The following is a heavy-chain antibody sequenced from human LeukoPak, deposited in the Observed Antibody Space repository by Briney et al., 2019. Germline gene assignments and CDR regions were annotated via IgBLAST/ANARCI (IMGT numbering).Heavy chain of an antibody. Sequence: GASVKVSCKASGYTFISYDINWVRQATGQGLEWMGWMNPNSGNTGYAQKFQGRVTMTRNTSISTAYMELSSLRSEDTAVYYCARGMYYDFWSANIVIYFDYWGQGTLVTVSS. CDR3: ARGMYYDFWSANIVIYFDY. CDR2: MNPNSGNT. J-gene: IGHJ4*02. V-gene: IGHV1-8*01. D-gene: IGHD3-3*01. CDR1: GYTFISYD.